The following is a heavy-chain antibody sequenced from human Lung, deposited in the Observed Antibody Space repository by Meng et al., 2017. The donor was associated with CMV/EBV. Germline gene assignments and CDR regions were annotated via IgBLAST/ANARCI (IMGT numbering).Heavy chain of an antibody. J-gene: IGHJ1*01. Sequence: QLRCRDSGPALVKPSETRSLTCAVSGDSITNNNWWAGVRQPPGKGLEWIGEIPHRGSSAYNPSLKSRVSMSIDKSKNQFSPKLTSVTAADTAVYHCLRRSGGSVWGQGTLVTVSS. CDR1: GDSITNNNW. D-gene: IGHD3-10*01. CDR2: IPHRGSS. CDR3: LRRSGGSV. V-gene: IGHV4-4*02.